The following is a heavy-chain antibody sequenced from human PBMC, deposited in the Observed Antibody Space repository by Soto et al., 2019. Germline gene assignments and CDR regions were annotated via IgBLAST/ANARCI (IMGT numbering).Heavy chain of an antibody. CDR2: IYYGGST. J-gene: IGHJ4*02. CDR1: GGTIGGGDDS. V-gene: IGHV4-30-2*01. D-gene: IGHD3-22*01. CDR3: ARVRREYDNSGPVDY. Sequence: SETMSLTCGVSGGTIGGGDDSWNWIRQPPGKGLEWIGYIYYGGSTYYNPSLQSRVTMSVDRSRNQFSLKLNSVTAADTAVYYCARVRREYDNSGPVDYWGQGTLVTVSS.